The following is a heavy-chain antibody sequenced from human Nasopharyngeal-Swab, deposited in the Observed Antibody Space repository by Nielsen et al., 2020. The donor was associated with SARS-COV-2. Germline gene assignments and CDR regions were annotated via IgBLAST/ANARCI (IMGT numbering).Heavy chain of an antibody. D-gene: IGHD7-27*01. CDR3: ARTLGSDDAFDI. CDR2: ISYDGSNK. Sequence: GESLKISCAASGFTFSSYAMHWVRQAPGKGLEWVAVISYDGSNKYYADSVKGRFTTSRDNSKNTLYLQMNSLRAEDTAVYYCARTLGSDDAFDIWGQGTMVTVSS. CDR1: GFTFSSYA. V-gene: IGHV3-30*04. J-gene: IGHJ3*02.